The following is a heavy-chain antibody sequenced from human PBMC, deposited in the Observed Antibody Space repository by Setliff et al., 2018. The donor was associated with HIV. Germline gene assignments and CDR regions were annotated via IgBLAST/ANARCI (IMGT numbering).Heavy chain of an antibody. V-gene: IGHV4-34*01. J-gene: IGHJ6*02. CDR1: GASFTDYY. CDR2: IYHSGST. Sequence: PSETLSLTCAFYGASFTDYYWNWIRQPPGKGLEWIGNIYHSGSTYYNPSLKSRVTISVDTSKNQFSLKLTSVTAADTAVYYCARGHCSGTNCYGVDYYGMDVWGQGTTVTVSS. D-gene: IGHD2-2*01. CDR3: ARGHCSGTNCYGVDYYGMDV.